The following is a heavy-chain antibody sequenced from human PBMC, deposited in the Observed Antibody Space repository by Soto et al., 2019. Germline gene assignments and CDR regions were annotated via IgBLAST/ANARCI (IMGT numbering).Heavy chain of an antibody. Sequence: GGSLRLSCAASGFTFSSYWTSWVRQAPGKGLEWVANIKQDGSEKNYVDSVKGRFTVSRDNAKNSLYLQMNSLRAEDTAVYYCARDLRGYCTNGICQAWGQGTLVTVSS. J-gene: IGHJ5*02. V-gene: IGHV3-7*01. CDR2: IKQDGSEK. CDR3: ARDLRGYCTNGICQA. D-gene: IGHD2-8*01. CDR1: GFTFSSYW.